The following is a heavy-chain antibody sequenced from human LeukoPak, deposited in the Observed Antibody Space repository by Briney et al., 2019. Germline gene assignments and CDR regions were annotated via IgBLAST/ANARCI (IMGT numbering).Heavy chain of an antibody. CDR2: IFTYNGDT. J-gene: IGHJ4*02. V-gene: IGHV1-18*01. D-gene: IGHD1-1*01. CDR1: GYTFISYG. Sequence: ASVKVSCKASGYTFISYGISWVRQAPGQGLEWVGWIFTYNGDTKYEKKFQGRVTMTTDSSTNTVYLELRSLRSDGTAVYYCARGKEREPFDFWGQGTLVNVAS. CDR3: ARGKEREPFDF.